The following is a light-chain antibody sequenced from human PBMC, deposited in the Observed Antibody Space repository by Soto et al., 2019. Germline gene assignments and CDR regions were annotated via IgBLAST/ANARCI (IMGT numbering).Light chain of an antibody. Sequence: QSVLTQPPSASGSPGQSVTISCTGTSIDVGGYNYVSWYQQHPGKAPKLMISEVSKRPSGVPDRFSGSKSGNTASQTVSGHQAEDEDDYYRSSFAGSNVVFGGGTKLTVL. V-gene: IGLV2-8*01. J-gene: IGLJ2*01. CDR1: SIDVGGYNY. CDR2: EVS. CDR3: SSFAGSNVV.